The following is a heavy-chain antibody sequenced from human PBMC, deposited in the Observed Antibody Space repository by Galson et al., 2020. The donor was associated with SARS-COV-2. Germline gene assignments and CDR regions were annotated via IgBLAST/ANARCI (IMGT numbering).Heavy chain of an antibody. J-gene: IGHJ6*02. CDR1: GFTFSSYS. V-gene: IGHV3-21*01. D-gene: IGHD3-22*01. Sequence: GGSLRLSCAASGFTFSSYSMNWVRQAPGKGLEWVSSISSSSSYIYYADSVKGRFTISRDNAKNSLYLQMNSLRAEDTAVYYCARRIFPGVVVIHYGMDVWGQGTTVTVSS. CDR3: ARRIFPGVVVIHYGMDV. CDR2: ISSSSSYI.